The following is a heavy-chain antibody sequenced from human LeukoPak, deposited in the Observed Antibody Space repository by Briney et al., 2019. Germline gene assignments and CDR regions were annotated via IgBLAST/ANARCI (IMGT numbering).Heavy chain of an antibody. V-gene: IGHV4-61*01. CDR1: GGSVSSGSYY. CDR2: ICYSGST. D-gene: IGHD6-19*01. CDR3: ARDQWLVGAFDI. Sequence: PSETLSLTCTVSGGSVSSGSYYWSWIRQPPGKGLEWIGYICYSGSTNYNPSLKSRVTISVDTSKNQFSLKLSSVTAADTAVYYCARDQWLVGAFDIWGQGTMVTVSS. J-gene: IGHJ3*02.